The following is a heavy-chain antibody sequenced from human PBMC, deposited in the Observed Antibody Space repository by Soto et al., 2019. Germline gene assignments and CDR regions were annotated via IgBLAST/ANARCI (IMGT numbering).Heavy chain of an antibody. CDR3: ARHRDYSLDY. CDR2: IKQDGSEE. CDR1: GFSFNTYW. V-gene: IGHV3-7*01. Sequence: EVQLVESGGDLVQPGGSLRLSCAASGFSFNTYWMTWVRQAPGRGLEWVANIKQDGSEEYSVDSVKGRFTVSRDNAKNSVDLQMNSLSAEDTAVYYCARHRDYSLDYWGQGTLVTVSS. J-gene: IGHJ4*02. D-gene: IGHD4-4*01.